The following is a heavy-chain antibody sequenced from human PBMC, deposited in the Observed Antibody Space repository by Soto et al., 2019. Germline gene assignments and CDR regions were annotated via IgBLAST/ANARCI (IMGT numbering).Heavy chain of an antibody. V-gene: IGHV3-30*09. Sequence: PGGSLRLSCAASGFTFSTYPMHWVRQAPGKGLEWVTDISYDGTSEFYADSVKGRFAISRDNSKNTLYLHMNSLTTEDTAVYYCTSLLYWGQGTLVTVSS. D-gene: IGHD1-26*01. CDR1: GFTFSTYP. J-gene: IGHJ4*02. CDR3: TSLLY. CDR2: ISYDGTSE.